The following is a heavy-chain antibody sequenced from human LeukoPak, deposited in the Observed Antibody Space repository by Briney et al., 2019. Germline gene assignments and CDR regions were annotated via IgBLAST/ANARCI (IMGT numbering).Heavy chain of an antibody. CDR1: GGSISSSSYY. CDR2: IYYSGST. V-gene: IGHV4-39*01. CDR3: ARQKTGTDY. Sequence: SETLSLTCTVSGGSISSSSYYWGWIRQPPGKGLEWIGSIYYSGSTYYNPSLKSRVTISVDTSKNQFSLKLSSVTAADTAVYYCARQKTGTDYWGQGTLVTVSS. J-gene: IGHJ4*02. D-gene: IGHD1-1*01.